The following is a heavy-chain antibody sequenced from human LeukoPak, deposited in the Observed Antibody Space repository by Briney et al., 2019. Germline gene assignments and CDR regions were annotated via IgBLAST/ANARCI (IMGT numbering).Heavy chain of an antibody. CDR3: ARGNLENIYYYGMDV. D-gene: IGHD1-14*01. CDR2: ISAYNGNT. Sequence: ASVKVSCKASGGTFSSYAISWVRQAPGQGLEWTGWISAYNGNTNYAQKLQGRVTMTTDTSTSTAYMELRSLRSDDTAVYYCARGNLENIYYYGMDVWGQGTTVTVSS. CDR1: GGTFSSYA. V-gene: IGHV1-18*01. J-gene: IGHJ6*02.